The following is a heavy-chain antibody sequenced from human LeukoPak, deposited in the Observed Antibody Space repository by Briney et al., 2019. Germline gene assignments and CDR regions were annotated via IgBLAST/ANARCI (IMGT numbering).Heavy chain of an antibody. J-gene: IGHJ4*02. V-gene: IGHV3-7*01. CDR3: ARDAKVGGY. D-gene: IGHD4/OR15-4a*01. CDR2: IKQDGSEK. CDR1: GFTFNSYW. Sequence: GGSLRLSCAASGFTFNSYWMRWVRQAPGKGLEWVANIKQDGSEKYYVDSVKGRFTISRDNAKNSLYLQMNSLRAEDTAVYYCARDAKVGGYWGQGTLVTVSS.